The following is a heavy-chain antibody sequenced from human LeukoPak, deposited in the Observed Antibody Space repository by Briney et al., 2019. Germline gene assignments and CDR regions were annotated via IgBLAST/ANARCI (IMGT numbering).Heavy chain of an antibody. Sequence: PGGSLRLSCAASGFTFNSYWLHWVRQAPGKGLVWVSRINSDGSSTSYADSVKGRFTISRDNAKNTLYLQMNSLGAEDTAVYYCAREKELRYFDTPFDYWGQGTLVTVSS. D-gene: IGHD3-9*01. CDR2: INSDGSST. CDR3: AREKELRYFDTPFDY. V-gene: IGHV3-74*01. CDR1: GFTFNSYW. J-gene: IGHJ4*02.